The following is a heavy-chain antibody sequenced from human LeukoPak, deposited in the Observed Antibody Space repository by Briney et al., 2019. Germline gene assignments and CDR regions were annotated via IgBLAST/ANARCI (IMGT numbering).Heavy chain of an antibody. Sequence: ASVKVSCKASGGTFSSYAISWVRQAPGQGLEWMGGIIPIFGTANYAQKFQGRVTITSDTSASTAHMVLSSLRSEDTAVYYCARDCSGATCYVGAYDYWGQGILVTVSS. J-gene: IGHJ4*02. CDR3: ARDCSGATCYVGAYDY. V-gene: IGHV1-69*05. CDR1: GGTFSSYA. CDR2: IIPIFGTA. D-gene: IGHD2-15*01.